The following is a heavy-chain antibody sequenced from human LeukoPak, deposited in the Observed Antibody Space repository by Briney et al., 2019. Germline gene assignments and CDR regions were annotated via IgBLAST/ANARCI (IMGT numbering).Heavy chain of an antibody. CDR1: GFTVSSSY. J-gene: IGHJ4*02. CDR2: IYSGGTT. CDR3: ARQTGASTNFDN. Sequence: PGGSLRLSCAASGFTVSSSYISWVRQAPGKGLEWVSAIYSGGTTYYANSVKGRFTISRDNSKNMLYLLMNSLRAEDTAIYYCARQTGASTNFDNWGQGTLVTVSS. V-gene: IGHV3-53*01. D-gene: IGHD2-2*01.